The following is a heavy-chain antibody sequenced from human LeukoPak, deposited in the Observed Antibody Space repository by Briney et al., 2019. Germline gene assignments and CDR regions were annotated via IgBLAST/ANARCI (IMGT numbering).Heavy chain of an antibody. D-gene: IGHD4-17*01. Sequence: SETLSLTCTISAGSISSYYWTWIRQPAGKGLEWIGHIYSTGSASYNPSLNSRVTMSPDTSKNQFSLKLTSVTAADTAVYYCARAIYGDFYFDYWGQGTLATVSS. V-gene: IGHV4-4*07. CDR1: AGSISSYY. CDR2: IYSTGSA. CDR3: ARAIYGDFYFDY. J-gene: IGHJ4*02.